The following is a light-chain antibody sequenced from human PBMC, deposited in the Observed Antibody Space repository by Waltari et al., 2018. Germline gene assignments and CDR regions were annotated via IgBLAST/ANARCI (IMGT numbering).Light chain of an antibody. J-gene: IGKJ1*01. V-gene: IGKV1-39*01. CDR1: QSIASY. CDR3: QQSYSTPPT. Sequence: DIQLTQSPSSLSGSVGDRVTISCRVSQSIASYLHWYQQKPGKAPDLLIYAASSLQSGVPSRFRGSGSGTDFTLTISSLQPDDFATYYCQQSYSTPPTFGQGTKLEI. CDR2: AAS.